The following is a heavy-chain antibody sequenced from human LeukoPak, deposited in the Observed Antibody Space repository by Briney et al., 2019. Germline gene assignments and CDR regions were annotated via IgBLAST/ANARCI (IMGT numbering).Heavy chain of an antibody. CDR3: ARGYYSDTTGYNPLDH. CDR1: GFTFSSYE. J-gene: IGHJ4*02. Sequence: GGSLRLSCAAFGFTFSSYEMNWVRQAPGKGLEWISYISSSGSSMSYADSVKGRFTISRDNAKNSMYLQMTSLRAGDAAVYYCARGYYSDTTGYNPLDHWGQGTLVTVSS. D-gene: IGHD3-22*01. V-gene: IGHV3-48*03. CDR2: ISSSGSSM.